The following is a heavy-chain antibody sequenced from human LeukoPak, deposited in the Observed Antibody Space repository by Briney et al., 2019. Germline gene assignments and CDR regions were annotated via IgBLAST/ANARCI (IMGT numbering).Heavy chain of an antibody. V-gene: IGHV3-23*01. D-gene: IGHD3-3*01. CDR3: ASLDDFWSGYTNFDY. CDR1: GFTFSSYA. J-gene: IGHJ4*02. CDR2: ISGSGGST. Sequence: PGGSLRLSCAASGFTFSSYAMSWVRQAPGKGLEWVSAISGSGGSTYYADSVKGRFTISRDNSKNTLYLQMNSLRAEDTAVYYCASLDDFWSGYTNFDYWGQGTLVTVSS.